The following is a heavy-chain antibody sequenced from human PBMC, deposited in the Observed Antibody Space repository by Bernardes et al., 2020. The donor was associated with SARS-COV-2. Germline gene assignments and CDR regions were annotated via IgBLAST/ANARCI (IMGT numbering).Heavy chain of an antibody. CDR2: ISWNSGSI. CDR1: GFTFDDYA. Sequence: GGSLRLSCAASGFTFDDYAMHWVRQAPGKGLEWVSGISWNSGSIGYADSVKGRFTISRDNAKNSLYLQMNSLRAEDTALYYCASLLTAAAGSNSVYWGQGTLVTVSS. V-gene: IGHV3-9*01. D-gene: IGHD6-13*01. CDR3: ASLLTAAAGSNSVY. J-gene: IGHJ4*02.